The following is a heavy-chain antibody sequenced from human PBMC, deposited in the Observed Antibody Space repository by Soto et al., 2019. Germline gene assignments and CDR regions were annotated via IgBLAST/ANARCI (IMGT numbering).Heavy chain of an antibody. Sequence: GTLRLSCTASAFNFRDFEIGWFRQAPGKGLEWVSSSGKGGGPFYAASVKGRFTIARDNDKDSLWLKMNSLRGEDTALYYCTRISSHFQHWGQGALVTVSS. CDR1: AFNFRDFE. D-gene: IGHD2-2*01. V-gene: IGHV3-48*03. CDR3: TRISSHFQH. CDR2: SGKGGGP. J-gene: IGHJ1*01.